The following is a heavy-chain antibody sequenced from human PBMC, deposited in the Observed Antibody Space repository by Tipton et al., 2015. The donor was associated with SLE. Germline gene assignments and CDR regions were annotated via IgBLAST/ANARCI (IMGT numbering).Heavy chain of an antibody. CDR1: GFTFSRYW. Sequence: SLRLSCVASGFTFSRYWMHWVRQAPGKGLVWVSRITTDGSGANYADSVKGRFTISRDNTKNTLYLQMNSLRDEDTAVYYCARNSIVSASDQWGQGTLVTVSS. V-gene: IGHV3-74*01. CDR2: ITTDGSGA. J-gene: IGHJ4*02. CDR3: ARNSIVSASDQ. D-gene: IGHD2-21*01.